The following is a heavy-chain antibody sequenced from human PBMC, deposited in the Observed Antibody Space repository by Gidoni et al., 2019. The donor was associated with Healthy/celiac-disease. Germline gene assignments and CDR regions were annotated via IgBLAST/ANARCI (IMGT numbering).Heavy chain of an antibody. CDR3: ASSSDSSGLFDY. Sequence: QVQLQESGPGLVKPSETLSLTCTVSGYSISSGYYWGWIRQPPGKGLEWIGSIYHSGSTYYNPSLKSRVTISVDTSKNQFSLKLSSVTAADTAVYYCASSSDSSGLFDYWGQGTLVTVSS. CDR2: IYHSGST. J-gene: IGHJ4*02. D-gene: IGHD3-22*01. CDR1: GYSISSGYY. V-gene: IGHV4-38-2*02.